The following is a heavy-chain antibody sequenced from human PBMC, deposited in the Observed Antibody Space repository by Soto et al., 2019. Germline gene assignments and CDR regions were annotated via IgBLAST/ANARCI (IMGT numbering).Heavy chain of an antibody. CDR2: IHYRGVI. CDR1: GGSVSDYY. D-gene: IGHD4-17*01. Sequence: PSETLSLTCNVSGGSVSDYYWSWIRQAPGKGLEWIGYIHYRGVINYNPSLKSRVTMSVDPSKNQFSLNLRSVTTADTAVYFCARDPAGEYAHWGQGSRVTVSS. J-gene: IGHJ4*02. V-gene: IGHV4-59*02. CDR3: ARDPAGEYAH.